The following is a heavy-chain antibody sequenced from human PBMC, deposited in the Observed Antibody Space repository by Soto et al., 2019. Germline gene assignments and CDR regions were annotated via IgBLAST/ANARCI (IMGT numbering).Heavy chain of an antibody. CDR1: GGSFSGHS. J-gene: IGHJ5*01. CDR2: INHSGRV. D-gene: IGHD3-22*01. CDR3: STRAYDTNGYYRFDP. V-gene: IGHV4-34*01. Sequence: SETLSLTCAVYGGSFSGHSWTWIRQSPGKGLEWIGDINHSGRVNYSPSLKSRVTISLDTSKSQFSLTLSAVTAADTAMYYCSTRAYDTNGYYRFDPWGQGTLVTVSS.